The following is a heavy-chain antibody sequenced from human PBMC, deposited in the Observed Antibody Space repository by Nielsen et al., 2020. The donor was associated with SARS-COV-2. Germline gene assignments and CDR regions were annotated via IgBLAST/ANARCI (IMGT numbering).Heavy chain of an antibody. CDR1: IFTFSSYA. J-gene: IGHJ6*02. V-gene: IGHV3-23*01. CDR3: AKDKYNSIAVAGTGYYYGMDV. CDR2: ISGSGGST. Sequence: SLKISCAASIFTFSSYAMSWVRQAPGKGLEWVSAISGSGGSTYYADSVKGRFTISRDNSKNTLYLQMNSLRAEDTAVYYCAKDKYNSIAVAGTGYYYGMDVWGQGTTVTVSS. D-gene: IGHD6-19*01.